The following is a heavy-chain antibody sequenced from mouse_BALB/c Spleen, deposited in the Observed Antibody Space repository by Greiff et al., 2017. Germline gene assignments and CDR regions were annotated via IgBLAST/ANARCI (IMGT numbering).Heavy chain of an antibody. CDR3: TRRGGYGPFDY. CDR1: GYTFTSYW. Sequence: QVQLQQPGAELVRPGASVKLSCKASGYTFTSYWINWVKQRPGQGLEWIGNIYPSDSYTNYNQKFKDKATLTVDKSSSTAYMQLSSPTSEDSAVYYCTRRGGYGPFDYWGQGTTLTVSS. CDR2: IYPSDSYT. J-gene: IGHJ2*01. V-gene: IGHV1-69*02. D-gene: IGHD2-2*01.